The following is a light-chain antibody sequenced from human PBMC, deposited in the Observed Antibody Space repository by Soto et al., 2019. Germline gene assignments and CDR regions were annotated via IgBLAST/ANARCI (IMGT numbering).Light chain of an antibody. Sequence: DIQMTQSPSSLAASVGDRVTITCRASQVMSSWLVWYQQKPGHAPKLLIYAATNLQSGVPSRFSGSASGTEFTLTISNVQPEEFATYYCQQASSFPFTFGGGTEVQIK. CDR2: AAT. CDR1: QVMSSW. CDR3: QQASSFPFT. J-gene: IGKJ4*01. V-gene: IGKV1-12*01.